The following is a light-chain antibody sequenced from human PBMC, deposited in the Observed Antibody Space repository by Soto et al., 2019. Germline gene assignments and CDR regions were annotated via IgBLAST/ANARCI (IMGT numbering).Light chain of an antibody. CDR3: MQSLQTPGT. CDR1: QSLLHSNGYNY. CDR2: LGS. V-gene: IGKV2-28*01. J-gene: IGKJ3*01. Sequence: DIVMTQSPLSLPVTPGEPASISCRSSQSLLHSNGYNYLDWYLQKPGQSPQLLIYLGSNRASGVPDRFSGSGSGTDFTLKISRVEAEDVGVYYFMQSLQTPGTYGPASNVHI.